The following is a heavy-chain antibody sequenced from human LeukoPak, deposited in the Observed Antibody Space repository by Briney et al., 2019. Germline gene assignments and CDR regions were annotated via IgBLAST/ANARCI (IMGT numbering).Heavy chain of an antibody. CDR3: ARDRGAVAGTWNYFDY. V-gene: IGHV3-66*01. J-gene: IGHJ4*02. CDR1: GFTVSSNY. D-gene: IGHD6-19*01. CDR2: IYSGVST. Sequence: GGSLRLSCAASGFTVSSNYMSWVRQAPGKGLEWVSVIYSGVSTYDADSLKGRLTISRNNSKNPLYLQMNSLSAEDTAVYYCARDRGAVAGTWNYFDYWGQGTLVTVSS.